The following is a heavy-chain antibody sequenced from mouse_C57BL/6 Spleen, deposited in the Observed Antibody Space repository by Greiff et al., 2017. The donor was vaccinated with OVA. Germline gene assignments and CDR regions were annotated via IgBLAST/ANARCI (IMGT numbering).Heavy chain of an antibody. V-gene: IGHV14-2*01. CDR3: ARWGLTGTYY. CDR2: IDPEDGET. CDR1: GYTFTSYY. J-gene: IGHJ2*01. Sequence: VQLQQSGAELVRPGSSVKLSCKASGYTFTSYYMHWVKQRTEQGLEWIGRIDPEDGETKYAPKFQGKATITADTSSNTAYLQLSSLTSEDTAVYYCARWGLTGTYYWGQGTTLTVSS. D-gene: IGHD4-1*01.